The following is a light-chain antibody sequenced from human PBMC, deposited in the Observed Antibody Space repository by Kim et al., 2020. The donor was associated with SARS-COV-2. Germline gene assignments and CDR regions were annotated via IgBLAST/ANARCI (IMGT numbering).Light chain of an antibody. Sequence: PGRSITTSFTGSSSDVGNYKLVYWFQPHPGTAPNLMIYDVNTRPSGVSNRFSGAKSGNSASLTISGLQAEDEADYYCCSYAGTLWVFGGGTQLTVL. CDR1: SSDVGNYKL. CDR2: DVN. CDR3: CSYAGTLWV. J-gene: IGLJ3*02. V-gene: IGLV2-23*02.